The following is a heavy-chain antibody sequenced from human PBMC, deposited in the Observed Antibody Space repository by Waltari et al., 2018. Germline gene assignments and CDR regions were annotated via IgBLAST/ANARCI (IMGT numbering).Heavy chain of an antibody. CDR3: AREKTVDRARDY. CDR1: GFTFSSYS. J-gene: IGHJ4*02. Sequence: EVQLVESGGGLVKPGGSLRLSCAASGFTFSSYSMNWVRQAPGKGLEWVSSISSISSYIYYADSVKGRFTISRDNAKNSLYLQMNSLRAEDTAVYYCAREKTVDRARDYWGQGTLVTVSS. V-gene: IGHV3-21*01. D-gene: IGHD5-12*01. CDR2: ISSISSYI.